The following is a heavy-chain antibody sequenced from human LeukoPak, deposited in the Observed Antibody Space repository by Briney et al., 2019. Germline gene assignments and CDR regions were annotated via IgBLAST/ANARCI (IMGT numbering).Heavy chain of an antibody. CDR1: GFTFSSYA. CDR2: ISYDGSNK. J-gene: IGHJ4*02. V-gene: IGHV3-30-3*01. CDR3: ARDWTGDY. Sequence: GGSLRLSCAASGFTFSSYAMHWVRQAPGKGLEWVAVISYDGSNKYYADPVKGRFTISRDNSKNTLYLQMNSLRAEDTAVYYCARDWTGDYWGQGTLVTVSS. D-gene: IGHD3/OR15-3a*01.